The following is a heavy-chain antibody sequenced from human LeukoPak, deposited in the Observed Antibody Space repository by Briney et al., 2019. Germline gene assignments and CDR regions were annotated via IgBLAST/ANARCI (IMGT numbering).Heavy chain of an antibody. CDR3: GRSKPYGSTWHTDY. CDR1: GGSFSGYY. J-gene: IGHJ4*02. V-gene: IGHV4-59*08. CDR2: ISYSGTT. Sequence: KSSETLSLTCAVYGGSFSGYYWNWIRQPPGKGLEWIGYISYSGTTNYNPSLQSRVTISVDTSKNQFSLKLSSVTAVDTAVYYCGRSKPYGSTWHTDYWGQGTLVTVSS. D-gene: IGHD1-26*01.